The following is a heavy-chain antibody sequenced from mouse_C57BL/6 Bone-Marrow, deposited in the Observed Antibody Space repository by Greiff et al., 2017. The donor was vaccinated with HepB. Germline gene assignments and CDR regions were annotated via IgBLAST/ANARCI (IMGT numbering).Heavy chain of an antibody. CDR3: ATYYYGSSYYYAMDY. D-gene: IGHD1-1*01. CDR2: IYPSDSET. V-gene: IGHV1-61*01. Sequence: QVQLQQPGAELVRPGSSVKLSCKASGYTFTSYWMDWVKQRPGQGLEWIGNIYPSDSETHYNQKFKDKATLTVDKSSSTAYMQLSSLTTEDSAIYYCATYYYGSSYYYAMDYWGQGTSVTVSS. CDR1: GYTFTSYW. J-gene: IGHJ4*01.